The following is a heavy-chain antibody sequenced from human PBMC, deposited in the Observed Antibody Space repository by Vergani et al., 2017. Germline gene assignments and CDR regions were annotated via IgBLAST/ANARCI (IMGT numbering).Heavy chain of an antibody. J-gene: IGHJ6*02. CDR3: AKANPRNSGYDYLYYYHAMDV. CDR2: ISGSGGST. CDR1: GFTFNHYA. D-gene: IGHD5-12*01. Sequence: EVQLLESGGDLVQPGGSLRLSCAASGFTFNHYAMNWVRQAPGKGLEWVSGISGSGGSTYYAGSVKGRFTISRDSYKNTLYLQMNSLTAGYTAVYYCAKANPRNSGYDYLYYYHAMDVWGQGTTVTVSS. V-gene: IGHV3-23*01.